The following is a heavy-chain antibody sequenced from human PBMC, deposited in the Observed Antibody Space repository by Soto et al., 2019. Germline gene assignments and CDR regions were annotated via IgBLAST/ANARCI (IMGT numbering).Heavy chain of an antibody. CDR1: GFTFDDYA. J-gene: IGHJ4*02. Sequence: GGSLRLSCAASGFTFDDYAMHWVRQAPGKGLEWVSGISWNSGSIGYADSVKGRFTISRDNAKNSLYLQMNSLRAEDTALYYCAKAPSWELSSGWYFDYWGQGTLVTVSS. D-gene: IGHD6-19*01. CDR3: AKAPSWELSSGWYFDY. CDR2: ISWNSGSI. V-gene: IGHV3-9*01.